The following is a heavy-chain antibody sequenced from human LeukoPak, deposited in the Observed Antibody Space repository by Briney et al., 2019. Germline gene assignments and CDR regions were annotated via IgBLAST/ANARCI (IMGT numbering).Heavy chain of an antibody. CDR2: IYTSGST. CDR1: GGSISSYY. J-gene: IGHJ3*02. D-gene: IGHD3-10*01. Sequence: SETLSLTCTVSGGSISSYYGSWIRQPAGKGLEWIGRIYTSGSTNYNPSLKSRVTMSVDTSKNQFSLQLSSVTAADTAVYYCARGPKRLWFGEHTHAFDIWGQGTMVTVSS. V-gene: IGHV4-4*07. CDR3: ARGPKRLWFGEHTHAFDI.